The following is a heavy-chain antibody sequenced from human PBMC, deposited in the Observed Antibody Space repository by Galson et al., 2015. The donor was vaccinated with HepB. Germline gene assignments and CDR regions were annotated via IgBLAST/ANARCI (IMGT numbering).Heavy chain of an antibody. CDR1: GGSISSYY. J-gene: IGHJ4*02. V-gene: IGHV4-59*01. CDR2: IYYSGST. CDR3: ASSIMITFGGAPSIDY. Sequence: LSLTCTVSGGSISSYYWSWIRQPPGKGLEWIGYIYYSGSTNYNPSLKSRVSISVDTSKNQFSLKLSSVTAADTAVYYCASSIMITFGGAPSIDYWGQGTLVTVSS. D-gene: IGHD3-16*01.